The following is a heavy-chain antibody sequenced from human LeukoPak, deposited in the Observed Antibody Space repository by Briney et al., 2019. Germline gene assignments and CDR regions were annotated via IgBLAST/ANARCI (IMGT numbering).Heavy chain of an antibody. CDR1: GFTFTSYG. Sequence: GRSLRLSCAASGFTFTSYGMHWVRQAPGKGLEWVAIIWYDGSNEFYADSVKGRFTISRDNSKSTLYLQMNNLRAEDTAVYYCAREVLDYFDTSGPVDYWGQGTLVTVSS. CDR3: AREVLDYFDTSGPVDY. V-gene: IGHV3-33*01. CDR2: IWYDGSNE. J-gene: IGHJ4*02. D-gene: IGHD3-22*01.